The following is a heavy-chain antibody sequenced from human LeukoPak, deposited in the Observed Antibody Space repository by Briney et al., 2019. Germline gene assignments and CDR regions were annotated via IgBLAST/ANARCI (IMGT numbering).Heavy chain of an antibody. CDR3: ARGQYSSGWYDAFDI. D-gene: IGHD6-19*01. V-gene: IGHV1-2*02. J-gene: IGHJ3*02. CDR2: INPNSGGT. CDR1: GYTFTGYY. Sequence: GASVKVSCKASGYTFTGYYMHWVRQAPGQGLEWMGWINPNSGGTNYAQKFQGRVTMTRDTSISTAYMELSRLRSDDTAVYYCARGQYSSGWYDAFDIWGQGTMVTVSS.